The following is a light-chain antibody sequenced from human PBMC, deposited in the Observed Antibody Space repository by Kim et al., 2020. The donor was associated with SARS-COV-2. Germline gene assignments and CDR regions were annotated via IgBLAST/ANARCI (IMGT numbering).Light chain of an antibody. CDR1: ESVGRN. CDR3: QQYNNWPPYS. CDR2: GIS. Sequence: VSPGERATLSCRASESVGRNVAWYQQKPGQVPRLLIYGISTRATGTPARFSGSGSGTEFTLTISSLESEDFAVYYCQQYNNWPPYSFGQGTKLEI. J-gene: IGKJ2*03. V-gene: IGKV3-15*01.